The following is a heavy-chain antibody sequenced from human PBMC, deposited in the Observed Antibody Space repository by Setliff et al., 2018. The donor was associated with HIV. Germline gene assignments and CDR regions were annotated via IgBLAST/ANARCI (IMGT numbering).Heavy chain of an antibody. CDR2: IYYSGST. J-gene: IGHJ3*02. CDR1: GGSISSGNYY. CDR3: ARLRSYYGAFDT. Sequence: SETLSLTCTVSGGSISSGNYYWSWIRQHPGKGLEWIGYIYYSGSTYYNPSLKSRVTMSVDTSKNQFSLKLSSVTAADTAVYYCARLRSYYGAFDTWGQGTMVTVSS. D-gene: IGHD1-26*01. V-gene: IGHV4-31*02.